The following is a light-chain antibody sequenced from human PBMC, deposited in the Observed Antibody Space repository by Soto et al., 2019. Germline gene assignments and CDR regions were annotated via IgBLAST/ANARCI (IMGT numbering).Light chain of an antibody. CDR3: QQYGSSLTWT. V-gene: IGKV3-20*01. CDR1: QSVSSSY. CDR2: GAS. J-gene: IGKJ1*01. Sequence: EIVVSQSPGTLSLSQGERATLSCRASQSVSSSYLAWYQQKPGQAPRLLIYGASSRATGIPDRFSGSGSGTDFTLTISRLEPEDFAVYYCQQYGSSLTWTFGQGTKVDIK.